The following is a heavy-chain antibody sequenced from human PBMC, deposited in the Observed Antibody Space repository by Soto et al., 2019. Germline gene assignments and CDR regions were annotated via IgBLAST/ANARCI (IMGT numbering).Heavy chain of an antibody. CDR3: ARALYYYDSSGLFDY. J-gene: IGHJ4*02. D-gene: IGHD3-22*01. CDR2: IYYSGST. V-gene: IGHV4-31*03. Sequence: SETLSLNCTVSGGSISSGDYYWSWIRQRPGKGLEWIGYIYYSGSTYYNPSLKSRVTISVDTSKNQFSLKLSSVTAADTAVYYCARALYYYDSSGLFDYWGQGTLVAVSS. CDR1: GGSISSGDYY.